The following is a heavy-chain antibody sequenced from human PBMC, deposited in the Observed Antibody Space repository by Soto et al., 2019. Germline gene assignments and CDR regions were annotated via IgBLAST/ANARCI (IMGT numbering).Heavy chain of an antibody. CDR3: AREALDYYDSSGYYAPLDY. CDR1: GGTFSSYA. D-gene: IGHD3-22*01. V-gene: IGHV1-69*13. Sequence: SVKVSCKASGGTFSSYAISWVRQAPGQGLEWMGGIIPIFGTANYAQKFQGRVTITADESTSTAYMELSSLRSEDTAVYYCAREALDYYDSSGYYAPLDYWGQGTLVTVSS. CDR2: IIPIFGTA. J-gene: IGHJ4*02.